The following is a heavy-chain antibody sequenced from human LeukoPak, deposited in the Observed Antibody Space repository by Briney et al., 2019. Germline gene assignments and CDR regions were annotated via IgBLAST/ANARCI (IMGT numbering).Heavy chain of an antibody. V-gene: IGHV4-59*01. CDR2: IYYSGST. CDR3: ASMVRGRLYDY. D-gene: IGHD3-10*01. CDR1: GGSISSYY. J-gene: IGHJ4*02. Sequence: KPSETLSLTCTVSGGSISSYYWSWIRQPPGKGLEWIGYIYYSGSTNYNPSLKSRVTISVDTSKNQFSLKLSSVTAADTAVYYCASMVRGRLYDYWGQGTLVTVSS.